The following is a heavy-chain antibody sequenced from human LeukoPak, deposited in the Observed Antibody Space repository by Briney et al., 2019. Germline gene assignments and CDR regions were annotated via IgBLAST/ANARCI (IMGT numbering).Heavy chain of an antibody. V-gene: IGHV3-30*04. CDR2: ISYDGSNK. J-gene: IGHJ3*02. CDR3: ASGIFEI. Sequence: SGGSLRLSCAASGFTFSSYAMHWVRQAPGKGLEWVAVISYDGSNKYYADSVKGRFTISRDNSKNTLYLQMNSLRAEDTAVYYCASGIFEIWGQGTMVTVSS. CDR1: GFTFSSYA. D-gene: IGHD1-26*01.